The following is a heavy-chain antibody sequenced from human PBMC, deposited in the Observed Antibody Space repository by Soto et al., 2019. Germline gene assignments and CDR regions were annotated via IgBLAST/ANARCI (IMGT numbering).Heavy chain of an antibody. J-gene: IGHJ4*02. Sequence: PGGSLRLSCGDSGFTVSNYGMHWVRQAPGKGLEWVAGISYDGSNKHYADSAEGRFTISRDNSKSTVYLQMNSLRAEDTAIYYCAKDTYYYDSSGYYVFDYWGQGALVTVSS. CDR3: AKDTYYYDSSGYYVFDY. CDR1: GFTVSNYG. D-gene: IGHD3-22*01. V-gene: IGHV3-30*18. CDR2: ISYDGSNK.